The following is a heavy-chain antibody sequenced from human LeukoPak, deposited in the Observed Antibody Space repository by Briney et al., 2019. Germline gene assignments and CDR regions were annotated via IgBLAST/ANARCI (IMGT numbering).Heavy chain of an antibody. J-gene: IGHJ5*02. CDR3: ARGPYMGPEGNWFDP. D-gene: IGHD1-14*01. Sequence: GGSLRLSCAASGFTFSSYWMHWVRQAPGKGLVWVSRINSDGSSTSYADSVKGRFTISRDNAKNTLYLQMNSLRAEDTAVYYCARGPYMGPEGNWFDPWGQGTLVTVSS. CDR1: GFTFSSYW. V-gene: IGHV3-74*01. CDR2: INSDGSST.